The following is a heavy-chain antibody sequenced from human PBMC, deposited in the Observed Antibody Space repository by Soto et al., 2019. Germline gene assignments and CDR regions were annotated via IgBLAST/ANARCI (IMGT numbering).Heavy chain of an antibody. CDR2: ISYDGSNK. V-gene: IGHV3-30*18. Sequence: GGSLRLSCAASGFTFSSYGMHWVRQAPGKGLEWVAVISYDGSNKYYADSVKGRFTISRDNSKNTQYLQMNSLRAEDTAVYYCAKDQESGSYFNEIDYWGQGTLVTVSS. CDR1: GFTFSSYG. D-gene: IGHD1-26*01. CDR3: AKDQESGSYFNEIDY. J-gene: IGHJ4*02.